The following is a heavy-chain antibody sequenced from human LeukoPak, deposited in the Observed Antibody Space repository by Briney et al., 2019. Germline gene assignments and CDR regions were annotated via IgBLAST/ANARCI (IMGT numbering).Heavy chain of an antibody. CDR2: IYYSGST. D-gene: IGHD6-13*01. V-gene: IGHV4-59*05. CDR3: ARLGYSSSWGLY. J-gene: IGHJ4*02. Sequence: PSETLSLTCTVSGGSISNYYGSWIRQPPGKGLEWVGSIYYSGSTYYNPSLKSRVTISVDTSKNQFSLKLSSVTAADTAVYYCARLGYSSSWGLYWGQGTLVTVSS. CDR1: GGSISNYY.